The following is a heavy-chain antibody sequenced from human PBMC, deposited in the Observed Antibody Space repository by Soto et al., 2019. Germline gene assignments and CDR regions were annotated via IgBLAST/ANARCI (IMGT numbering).Heavy chain of an antibody. CDR2: ISGSGGST. CDR3: AKVSRFLEWLTEYYFDY. V-gene: IGHV3-23*01. CDR1: GFTFSSYA. Sequence: GWSLRLSSAASGFTFSSYAMSWVRQAPGKGLEWVSAISGSGGSTYYADSVKGRFTISRDNSKNTLYLQMNSLRAEDTAVYYCAKVSRFLEWLTEYYFDYWGQGSLVSGSS. J-gene: IGHJ4*02. D-gene: IGHD3-3*01.